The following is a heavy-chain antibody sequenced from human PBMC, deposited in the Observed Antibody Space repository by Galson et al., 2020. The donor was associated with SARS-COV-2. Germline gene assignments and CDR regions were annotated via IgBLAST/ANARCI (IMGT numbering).Heavy chain of an antibody. CDR1: GYTFTSYA. J-gene: IGHJ6*03. Sequence: ASVKVSCKASGYTFTSYAMHWVRQDPGQRLEWMGWINAGNGNTKYSQKFQGRVTITRDTSTSTAYMELSSLRSEDTAVYYCARERRVTSFGVFIRYYYYMDVWGKGTTVTVSS. CDR3: ARERRVTSFGVFIRYYYYMDV. D-gene: IGHD3-3*01. CDR2: INAGNGNT. V-gene: IGHV1-3*01.